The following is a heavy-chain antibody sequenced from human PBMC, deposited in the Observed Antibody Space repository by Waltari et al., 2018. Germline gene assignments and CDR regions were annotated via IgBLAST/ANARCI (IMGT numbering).Heavy chain of an antibody. CDR2: INHSGST. J-gene: IGHJ3*02. Sequence: QVQLQQWGAGLLKPSETLSLTCAVYGGSFSGYYCSWIRQPPGKGLEWIGEINHSGSTNYNPSLKSRVTISVDTSKNQFSLKLSSVTAADTAVYYCARVKGRLRAFDIWGQGTMVTVSS. V-gene: IGHV4-34*01. CDR1: GGSFSGYY. CDR3: ARVKGRLRAFDI.